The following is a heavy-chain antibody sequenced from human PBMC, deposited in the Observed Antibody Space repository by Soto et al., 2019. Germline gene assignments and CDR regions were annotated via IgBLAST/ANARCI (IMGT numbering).Heavy chain of an antibody. Sequence: GASLKISCKGSGYSFTSYWIGWVRQMPGKGLEWMGIIYPGDSDTRYSPSFQGQVTISADKSISTAYLQWSSLKASDTAMYYCARIPHYYDSSGYSIVSGWFDLWGQGTLVTVSS. CDR3: ARIPHYYDSSGYSIVSGWFDL. J-gene: IGHJ5*02. CDR2: IYPGDSDT. CDR1: GYSFTSYW. V-gene: IGHV5-51*01. D-gene: IGHD3-22*01.